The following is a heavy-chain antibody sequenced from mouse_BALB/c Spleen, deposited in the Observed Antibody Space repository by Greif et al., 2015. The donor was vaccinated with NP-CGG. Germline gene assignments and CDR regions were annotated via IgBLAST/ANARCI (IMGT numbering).Heavy chain of an antibody. CDR2: ISYDGSN. V-gene: IGHV3-6*02. Sequence: ESGPGLVKPSQSLSLTCSVTGYSITSGYYWNWIRQFPGNKLEWMGYISYDGSNNYNPSLKNRISITRDTSKNQFFLRLNSVTTEDTSTYYCASERNYYGSSTYWCQGTLVTVSA. CDR1: GYSITSGYY. J-gene: IGHJ3*01. CDR3: ASERNYYGSSTY. D-gene: IGHD1-1*01.